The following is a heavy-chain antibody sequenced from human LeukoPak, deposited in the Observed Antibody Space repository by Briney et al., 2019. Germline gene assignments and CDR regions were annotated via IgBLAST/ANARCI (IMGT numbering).Heavy chain of an antibody. V-gene: IGHV4-59*12. J-gene: IGHJ4*02. CDR1: GGSISSYY. CDR3: ARDTNPGPIDY. CDR2: IHHSGTS. D-gene: IGHD2-8*01. Sequence: PSETLSLTCTVSGGSISSYYWTWIRQPPGKGLEWIGYIHHSGTSNYSPSLKSRVTMSVDTSKNQFSLKLSSVTAADTAVYYCARDTNPGPIDYWGQGTLVTVSS.